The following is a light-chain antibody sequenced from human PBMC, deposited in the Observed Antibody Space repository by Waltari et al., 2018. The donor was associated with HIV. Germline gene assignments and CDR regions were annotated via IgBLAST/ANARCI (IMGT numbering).Light chain of an antibody. J-gene: IGLJ1*01. CDR2: STH. CDR1: SSNIGINA. Sequence: QSVLTQPPSASGTPGQRVSISCSGSSSNIGINAVNWFQQLPETAPKLLIFSTHYRPSGVPDRFSASKSGTSASLAISGLRSEDEADYYCATWDDSLNAYVFGTGTTVTVL. CDR3: ATWDDSLNAYV. V-gene: IGLV1-44*01.